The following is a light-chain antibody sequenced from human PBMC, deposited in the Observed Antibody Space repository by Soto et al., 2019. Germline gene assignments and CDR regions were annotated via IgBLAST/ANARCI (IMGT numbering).Light chain of an antibody. J-gene: IGKJ4*01. V-gene: IGKV3-20*01. Sequence: LTQSPGILSLSPGERASISCGASQSISSSFLAWYQQKPGQAPRLLIYGASSRATGITDRFSGSGSGTDFTLTISRLEPEDFAVFYCQQYGSSPLTFGGGTKVDIK. CDR2: GAS. CDR1: QSISSSF. CDR3: QQYGSSPLT.